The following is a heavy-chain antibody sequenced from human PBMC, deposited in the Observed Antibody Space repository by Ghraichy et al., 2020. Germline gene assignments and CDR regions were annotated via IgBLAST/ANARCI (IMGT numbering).Heavy chain of an antibody. J-gene: IGHJ3*02. CDR1: GGSFSGYY. CDR2: INHSGST. CDR3: ARRRYYYDSSGYYFPYAFDI. Sequence: SETLSLTCAVYGGSFSGYYWSWIRQPPGKGLEWIGEINHSGSTNYNPSLKSRVTISVDTSKNQFSLKLSSVTAADTAVYYCARRRYYYDSSGYYFPYAFDIWGQGTMVTVSS. V-gene: IGHV4-34*01. D-gene: IGHD3-22*01.